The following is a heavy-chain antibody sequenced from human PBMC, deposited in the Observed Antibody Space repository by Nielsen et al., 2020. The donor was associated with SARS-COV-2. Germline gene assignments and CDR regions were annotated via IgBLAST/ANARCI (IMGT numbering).Heavy chain of an antibody. CDR3: ARDYRFGFWSGYHGMDV. CDR2: ISAYNGNT. D-gene: IGHD3-3*01. V-gene: IGHV1-18*01. J-gene: IGHJ6*02. CDR1: GYTFINYG. Sequence: ASVKVSCKASGYTFINYGISWVRQAPGQGLEWMGWISAYNGNTNYAQKLQGRVTMTTDTSTSTAYMELRSLRSDDTAVYYCARDYRFGFWSGYHGMDVWGQGTTVTVSS.